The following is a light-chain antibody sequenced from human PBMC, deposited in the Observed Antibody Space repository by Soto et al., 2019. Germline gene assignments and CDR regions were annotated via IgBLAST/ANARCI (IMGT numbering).Light chain of an antibody. V-gene: IGKV3-20*01. CDR2: GAS. J-gene: IGKJ2*01. CDR3: QQYGSSWYT. Sequence: EIVLTQSPGTLSLSPGERATLSCRASQSVSSSYFAWYQQKPGQAPRLLIYGASSRATGIPDRFSGSGSGTDFTLTIIRLEPEDFAVYYCQQYGSSWYTFGQGTKLEI. CDR1: QSVSSSY.